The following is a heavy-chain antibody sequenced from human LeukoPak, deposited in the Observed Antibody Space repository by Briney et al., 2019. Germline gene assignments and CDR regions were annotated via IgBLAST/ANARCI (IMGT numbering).Heavy chain of an antibody. V-gene: IGHV4-39*01. Sequence: KASETLSLTCTVSGGSISSSSYYWGWIRQPPGKGLEWIGSIYYSGSTYYNPSLESRVTISVDTSKNQFSLKLSSVTAADTAVYYCARSGRGSSPILGVFDIWGQGTMVTVSS. CDR3: ARSGRGSSPILGVFDI. J-gene: IGHJ3*02. D-gene: IGHD6-13*01. CDR1: GGSISSSSYY. CDR2: IYYSGST.